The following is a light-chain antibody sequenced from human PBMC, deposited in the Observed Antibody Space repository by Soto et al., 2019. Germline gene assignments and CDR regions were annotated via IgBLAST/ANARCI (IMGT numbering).Light chain of an antibody. Sequence: IQITKSPSSLSASLGDKAIITCQASQTISSHLNWYQQKPGKAPNLLAYAASSLQSGVPSRFTGSGSGTDFTLTISSLQPEDFATYFCQQSYTTPITFGQGTRLDIK. J-gene: IGKJ5*01. CDR2: AAS. V-gene: IGKV1-39*01. CDR3: QQSYTTPIT. CDR1: QTISSH.